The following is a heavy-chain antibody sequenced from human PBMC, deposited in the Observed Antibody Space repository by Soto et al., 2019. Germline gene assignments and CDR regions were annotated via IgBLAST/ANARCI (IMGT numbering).Heavy chain of an antibody. Sequence: PGGSLRLSCAASGFTFSSYSMNWVRQAPGKGLEWVSYVSSSSSTIYYADSVKGRFTISRDNAKNSLYLQMNSLRAEDTAVYYCARDKGRGPFDDWGQGTLVTVSS. CDR1: GFTFSSYS. CDR2: VSSSSSTI. CDR3: ARDKGRGPFDD. V-gene: IGHV3-48*01. J-gene: IGHJ4*02. D-gene: IGHD6-25*01.